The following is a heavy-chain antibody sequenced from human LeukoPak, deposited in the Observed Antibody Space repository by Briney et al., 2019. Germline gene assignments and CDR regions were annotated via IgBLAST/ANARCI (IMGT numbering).Heavy chain of an antibody. Sequence: SETLSLSCTVSRGSLSSGGYYWSWIRQHPGEGRGWSGYIYYSGSSYYNPSLKSRDTISVHTSKNQFSLKLSAVTAADTGVYYCARESEIVVVPAALDAFDMWGQGTIVTVSS. V-gene: IGHV4-31*03. CDR1: RGSLSSGGYY. CDR2: IYYSGSS. D-gene: IGHD2-2*01. CDR3: ARESEIVVVPAALDAFDM. J-gene: IGHJ3*02.